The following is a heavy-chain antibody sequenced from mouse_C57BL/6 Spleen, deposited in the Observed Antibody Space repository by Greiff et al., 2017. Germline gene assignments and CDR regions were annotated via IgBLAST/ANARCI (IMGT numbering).Heavy chain of an antibody. CDR3: ASSLYYSNPWFAY. J-gene: IGHJ3*01. V-gene: IGHV14-3*01. Sequence: VHVKQSVAELVRPGASVKLSCTASGFNIKNTYMHWVKQRPEQGLEWIGRIDPANGNTKYAPKFQGKATITADTSSNTAYLQLSSLTSEDTAIYYCASSLYYSNPWFAYWGQGTLVTVSA. D-gene: IGHD2-5*01. CDR2: IDPANGNT. CDR1: GFNIKNTY.